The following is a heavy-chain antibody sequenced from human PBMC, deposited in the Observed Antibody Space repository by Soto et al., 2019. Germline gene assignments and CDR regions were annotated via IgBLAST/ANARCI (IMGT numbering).Heavy chain of an antibody. D-gene: IGHD5-18*01. V-gene: IGHV4-34*01. J-gene: IGHJ5*02. Sequence: SETLSLTCAVYGGSFSGYYWSWIRRPPGKGLEWIGYIYYGGSTYYNPSLKSRVTISVDTSKNQFSLKVSSVTAADTAVYYCARVYPSDTRYGYVGNNWFDPWGQGTLVTVSS. CDR1: GGSFSGYY. CDR2: IYYGGST. CDR3: ARVYPSDTRYGYVGNNWFDP.